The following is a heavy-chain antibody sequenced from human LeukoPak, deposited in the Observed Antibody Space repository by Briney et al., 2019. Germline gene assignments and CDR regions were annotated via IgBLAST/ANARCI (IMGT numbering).Heavy chain of an antibody. D-gene: IGHD2-15*01. CDR3: AKDQRGYCSGGSCYSIDY. V-gene: IGHV3-23*01. J-gene: IGHJ4*02. Sequence: GGSLRLSCAASGFTFSSYAMSWVRQAPGKGLEWVSAISGSGGSTYYADSVKGRFTISRDNSKNTLYLRMNSLRAEDTAVYYCAKDQRGYCSGGSCYSIDYWGQGTLVTVSS. CDR2: ISGSGGST. CDR1: GFTFSSYA.